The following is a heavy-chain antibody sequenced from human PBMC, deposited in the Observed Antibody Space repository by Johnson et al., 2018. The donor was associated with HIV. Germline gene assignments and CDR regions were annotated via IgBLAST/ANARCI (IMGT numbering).Heavy chain of an antibody. V-gene: IGHV3-30*02. D-gene: IGHD5-12*01. CDR2: IRYDGSNK. CDR3: AKSDSGYDAFDI. CDR1: GFTFSSYG. J-gene: IGHJ3*02. Sequence: QVQLVESGGGVVQPGGSLRLSCAASGFTFSSYGMHWVRQAPGKGLEWVAFIRYDGSNKYYADSVKGRFTISRDNSKNTLYLQMNSLLPEDTAVYYCAKSDSGYDAFDIWGQGTMVTVSS.